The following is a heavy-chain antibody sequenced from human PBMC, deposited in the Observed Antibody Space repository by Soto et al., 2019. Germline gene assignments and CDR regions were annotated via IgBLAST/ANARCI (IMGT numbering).Heavy chain of an antibody. CDR1: GGTFSSYA. CDR2: IIPIFGTA. V-gene: IGHV1-69*12. J-gene: IGHJ4*02. CDR3: ARDRIAVAGTLTY. Sequence: QVQLVQSGAEVKKPGSSVKVSCKASGGTFSSYAISWVRQAPGQGLEWMGGIIPIFGTANYAQKSQGRVTITADESTSTAYMELRSLRSEDTAVYYCARDRIAVAGTLTYWGQGTLVTVSS. D-gene: IGHD6-19*01.